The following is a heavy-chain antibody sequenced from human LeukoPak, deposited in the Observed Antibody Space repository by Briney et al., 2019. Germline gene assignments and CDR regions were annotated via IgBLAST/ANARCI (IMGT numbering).Heavy chain of an antibody. D-gene: IGHD2/OR15-2a*01. CDR1: GFTFSSYA. CDR3: ARDRGGIFLDP. Sequence: GGSLRLSCAASGFTFSSYAMHWVRQAPGKGLEWVSSISSSSSYIYYADSVKGRFTISRDNAKNSLYLQMNSLRAEDTAVYYCARDRGGIFLDPWGQGTLVTVSS. V-gene: IGHV3-21*01. CDR2: ISSSSSYI. J-gene: IGHJ5*02.